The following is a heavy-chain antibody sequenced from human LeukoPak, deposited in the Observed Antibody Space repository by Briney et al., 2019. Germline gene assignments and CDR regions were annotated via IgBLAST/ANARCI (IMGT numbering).Heavy chain of an antibody. CDR1: GGSFSGYY. CDR2: INHSGST. J-gene: IGHJ3*01. CDR3: AWTYYDILTGYTLDS. D-gene: IGHD3-9*01. V-gene: IGHV4-34*01. Sequence: PSETLSLTCAVYGGSFSGYYWSWIRQPPGKGLEWIGEINHSGSTNYNPSLKSRVTISVDTSKNQFSLKLSSVTAADTAVYYCAWTYYDILTGYTLDSWGQGTMVTVSS.